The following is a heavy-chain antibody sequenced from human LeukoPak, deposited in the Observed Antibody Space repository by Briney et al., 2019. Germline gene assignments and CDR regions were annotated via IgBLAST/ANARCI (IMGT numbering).Heavy chain of an antibody. V-gene: IGHV1-69*13. CDR3: AGDYYGSGSYYGVDV. CDR1: GGTFSSYA. D-gene: IGHD3-10*01. Sequence: SVKVSCKASGGTFSSYAISWVRQAPGQGLEWMGGIIPIFGTANYAQKFQGRVTITADESTSTAYMELSSLRSEDTAVYYCAGDYYGSGSYYGVDVWGQGTTVTVSS. CDR2: IIPIFGTA. J-gene: IGHJ6*02.